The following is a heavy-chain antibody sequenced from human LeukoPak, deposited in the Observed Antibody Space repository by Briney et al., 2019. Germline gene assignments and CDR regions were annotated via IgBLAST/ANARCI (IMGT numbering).Heavy chain of an antibody. Sequence: SETLSLTCAVYGGSFTGYYWSWIRQPPGKGLEWISEIKHSGSTNFNPSLESRVTLSVDTSKNQFSLKVSSVTAADTAVYYCARKAYYGSGKFKSHYGMDVWAKGTTVTVSS. D-gene: IGHD3-10*01. CDR1: GGSFTGYY. J-gene: IGHJ6*04. V-gene: IGHV4-34*01. CDR3: ARKAYYGSGKFKSHYGMDV. CDR2: IKHSGST.